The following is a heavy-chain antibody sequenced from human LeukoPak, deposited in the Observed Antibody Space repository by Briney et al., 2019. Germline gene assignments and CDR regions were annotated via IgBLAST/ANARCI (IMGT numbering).Heavy chain of an antibody. CDR3: AKVRAGIAVAGPFDY. J-gene: IGHJ4*02. CDR1: GFTFSSYG. V-gene: IGHV3-30*18. D-gene: IGHD6-19*01. CDR2: MSYDGSNK. Sequence: PGRSLGLSCAASGFTFSSYGMHWVRQAPGKGLEWVAVMSYDGSNKYYADSVKGRFTISRDNSKNTLYLQMNSLRAEDTAVYYCAKVRAGIAVAGPFDYWGQGTLVTVSS.